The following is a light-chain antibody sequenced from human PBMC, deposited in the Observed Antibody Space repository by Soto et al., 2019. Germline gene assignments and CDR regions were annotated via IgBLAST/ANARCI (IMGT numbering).Light chain of an antibody. CDR1: SSDDGGYNY. V-gene: IGLV2-14*01. CDR2: DVS. CDR3: SSYTSSSTRV. J-gene: IGLJ2*01. Sequence: QSALTQPASVSGSPGQSITISCTGTSSDDGGYNYVSWYQQHPGKAPKLMIYDVSNRPSGVSNRFSGSKSGNTASLTISGLQAEDEADYYCSSYTSSSTRVFGGGTELTVL.